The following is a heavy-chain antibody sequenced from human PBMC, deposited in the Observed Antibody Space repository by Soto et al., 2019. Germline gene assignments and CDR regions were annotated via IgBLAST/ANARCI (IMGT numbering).Heavy chain of an antibody. J-gene: IGHJ3*02. CDR1: GFTFSSYG. Sequence: GESLKISCAASGFTFSSYGMHWVRQAPGKGLEWVAVIWYDGSNKYYADSVKGRFTISRDNSKNTLYLQMNSLRAEDTAVYYCARDSSGDAFDIWGQGTMVTVSS. V-gene: IGHV3-33*01. CDR2: IWYDGSNK. D-gene: IGHD6-19*01. CDR3: ARDSSGDAFDI.